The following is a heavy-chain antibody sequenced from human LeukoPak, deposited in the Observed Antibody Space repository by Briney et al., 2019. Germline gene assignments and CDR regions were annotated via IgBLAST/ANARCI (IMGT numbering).Heavy chain of an antibody. CDR1: GYIFTSYG. CDR3: ARDLEYNSGHFFDY. J-gene: IGHJ4*02. Sequence: ASVKVSCKASGYIFTSYGISWVRQAPGQGLEWMGWISAYNGNTNYAQKLQGRVTMTTDTSTSTAYMELRSLRSDDTAVYYCARDLEYNSGHFFDYWGQGTLVTVSS. V-gene: IGHV1-18*01. D-gene: IGHD5-12*01. CDR2: ISAYNGNT.